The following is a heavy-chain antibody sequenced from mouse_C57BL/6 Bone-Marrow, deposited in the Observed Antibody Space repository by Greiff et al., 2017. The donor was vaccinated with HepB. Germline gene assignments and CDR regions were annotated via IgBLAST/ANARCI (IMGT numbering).Heavy chain of an antibody. V-gene: IGHV1-4*01. Sequence: VQLVESGAELARPGASVKMSCKASGYTFTSYTMHWVKQRPGQGLEWIGYINPSSGYTKYNQKFKDKATLTADKSSSTAYMQLSSLTSEDSAVYYCARFGVGRYFDVWGTGTTVTVSS. J-gene: IGHJ1*03. CDR1: GYTFTSYT. CDR3: ARFGVGRYFDV. D-gene: IGHD4-1*01. CDR2: INPSSGYT.